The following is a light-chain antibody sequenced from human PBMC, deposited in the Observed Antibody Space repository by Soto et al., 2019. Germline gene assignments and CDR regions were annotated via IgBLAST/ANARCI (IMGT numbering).Light chain of an antibody. CDR1: QSVTSNY. Sequence: EVELTQSPGTLSLSPGDTATLSCGASQSVTSNYLAWYQQKAGQPPRLLIYGASTRASGIPDRFSGSGSGTGFPLTIERLEPEDFAVYYCQQYGTSPRTFGRGTKVEIK. J-gene: IGKJ1*01. V-gene: IGKV3-20*01. CDR2: GAS. CDR3: QQYGTSPRT.